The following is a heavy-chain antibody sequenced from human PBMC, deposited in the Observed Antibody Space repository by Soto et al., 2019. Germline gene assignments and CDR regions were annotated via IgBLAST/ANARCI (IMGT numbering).Heavy chain of an antibody. Sequence: QVQLVQSGAEVKKPGSSVKVSCKASGGTFSTYSISWVRQAPGQGLEWMGGSPPIFGTSKYAQNFQGRVTITADESTSTAYMELSSLRSDDTAVYYCARGGLYPKSSYYYGMDVWGPGPTVTVSS. CDR2: SPPIFGTS. J-gene: IGHJ6*02. CDR1: GGTFSTYS. D-gene: IGHD2-8*01. V-gene: IGHV1-69*01. CDR3: ARGGLYPKSSYYYGMDV.